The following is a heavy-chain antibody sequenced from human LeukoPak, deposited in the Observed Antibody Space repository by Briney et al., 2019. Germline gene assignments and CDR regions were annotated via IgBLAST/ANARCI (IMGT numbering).Heavy chain of an antibody. Sequence: PGESLKISCKGSGYSFSSYWIAWVRQMPGKGREWMGVIYPRDSRTTYSPSFQDQVTISADKSISTAYLQWTSLKASDTAMYYCARHLSDITSSPNYWGPGTLVTVSS. J-gene: IGHJ4*02. D-gene: IGHD2-2*01. CDR1: GYSFSSYW. CDR3: ARHLSDITSSPNY. CDR2: IYPRDSRT. V-gene: IGHV5-51*01.